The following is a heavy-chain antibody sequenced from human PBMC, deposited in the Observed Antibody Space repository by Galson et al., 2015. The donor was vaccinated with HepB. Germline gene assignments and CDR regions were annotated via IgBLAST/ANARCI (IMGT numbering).Heavy chain of an antibody. Sequence: TLSLTCTVSGGSISSGGYYWSWIRQHPGKGLEWIGYIYYSGSTYYNPSLKSRVTISVDTSKNQFSLKLSSVTAADTAVYYCAREGNYSGYFQHWGQGTLVTVSS. V-gene: IGHV4-31*03. J-gene: IGHJ1*01. CDR3: AREGNYSGYFQH. CDR1: GGSISSGGYY. D-gene: IGHD1-7*01. CDR2: IYYSGST.